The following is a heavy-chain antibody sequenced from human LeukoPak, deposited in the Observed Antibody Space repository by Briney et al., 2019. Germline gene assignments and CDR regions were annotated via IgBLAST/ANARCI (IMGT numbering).Heavy chain of an antibody. D-gene: IGHD4-11*01. V-gene: IGHV3-23*01. Sequence: GGSLRLSCAASGFTFSSYAMSWVRQAPGKGLEWVSAISGSGGSTYYADVVKGRFTISRDNSKNTLYLQLHSLRAEDTAVYYCAKDRMTTVTTDFDYWGQGTLVTVSS. CDR2: ISGSGGST. CDR1: GFTFSSYA. CDR3: AKDRMTTVTTDFDY. J-gene: IGHJ4*02.